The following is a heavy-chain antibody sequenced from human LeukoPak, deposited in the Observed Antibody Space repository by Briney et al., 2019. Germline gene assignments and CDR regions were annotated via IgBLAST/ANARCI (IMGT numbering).Heavy chain of an antibody. CDR1: GYTFTSYY. CDR3: ARDPYGPRTGYYYYMDV. CDR2: INPSGGST. D-gene: IGHD3-10*01. J-gene: IGHJ6*03. V-gene: IGHV1-46*01. Sequence: VASVKVSCKASGYTFTSYYMHWVRQAPGQGLEWMGIINPSGGSTSYAQKFQGRVTMTRDTSTSTVYMELSSLRSEDTAVYYCARDPYGPRTGYYYYMDVWGKGTTVTASS.